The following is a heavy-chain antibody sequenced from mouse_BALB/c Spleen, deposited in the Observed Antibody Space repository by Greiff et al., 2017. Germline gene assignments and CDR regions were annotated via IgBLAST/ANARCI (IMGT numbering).Heavy chain of an antibody. CDR3: ARDYYYAMDF. CDR1: GFSLTSYG. Sequence: VQLQESGPGLVAPSQSLSITCTVSGFSLTSYGVHWVRQPPGKGLEWLGVIWAGGSTNYNSALMSRLSISKDNSKSQVFLQMNSLQTDDTAMYYCARDYYYAMDFWGQGTSVTVSS. CDR2: IWAGGST. J-gene: IGHJ4*01. V-gene: IGHV2-9*02.